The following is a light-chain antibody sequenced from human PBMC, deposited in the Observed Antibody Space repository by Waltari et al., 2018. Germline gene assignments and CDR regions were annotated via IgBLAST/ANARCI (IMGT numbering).Light chain of an antibody. CDR1: ESISSN. Sequence: EIVMTHSPATLSVSPGERATLSCRASESISSNLAWYHQKPGQAPRRLIYGASTSATGIPARFSGSGSGTEFTFTISSLQSEDFAVYYCQQDNNWPPWTFGQGTKVEIK. J-gene: IGKJ1*01. V-gene: IGKV3-15*01. CDR3: QQDNNWPPWT. CDR2: GAS.